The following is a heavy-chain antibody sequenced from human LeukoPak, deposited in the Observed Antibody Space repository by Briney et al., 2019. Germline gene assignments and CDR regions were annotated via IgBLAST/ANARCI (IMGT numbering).Heavy chain of an antibody. V-gene: IGHV3-23*01. Sequence: QSGGPLRLSCAASGFTFSSYAMSWVRQAPGKGLEWVSAISGSGGSTYYADSVKGRFTISRDNSKNTLYLQMNSLRAEDTAVYYCAKVGQQQLVFDYWGQGTLVTVSS. CDR1: GFTFSSYA. D-gene: IGHD6-13*01. CDR3: AKVGQQQLVFDY. CDR2: ISGSGGST. J-gene: IGHJ4*02.